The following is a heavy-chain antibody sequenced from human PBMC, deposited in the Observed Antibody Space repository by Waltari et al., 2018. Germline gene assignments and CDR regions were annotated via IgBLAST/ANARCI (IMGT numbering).Heavy chain of an antibody. CDR1: GFTFSSYA. Sequence: EVQLLESGGGLVQPGGSLRLSCAASGFTFSSYARSWVRQAPGKGLEWVSAISGSGGSTYYADSVKGRFTISRDNSKNTLYLQMNSLRAEDTAVYYCAKDLRDIVATIDYWGQGTLVTVSS. V-gene: IGHV3-23*01. CDR3: AKDLRDIVATIDY. J-gene: IGHJ4*02. CDR2: ISGSGGST. D-gene: IGHD5-12*01.